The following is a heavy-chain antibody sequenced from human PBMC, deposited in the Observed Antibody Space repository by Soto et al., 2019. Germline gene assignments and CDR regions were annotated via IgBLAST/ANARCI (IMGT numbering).Heavy chain of an antibody. J-gene: IGHJ6*02. V-gene: IGHV4-31*03. CDR1: GGSISSGGYY. Sequence: TLSLTCTVSGGSISSGGYYWSWIRQHPGKGLEWSGYINYSGSTNYTPSLKSRVTISVDTSKNQFSLKLSSVTAADTAVYYCAGQQIWFGELKGHNYYYYYGMDVWGQGTTVTVSS. D-gene: IGHD3-10*01. CDR3: AGQQIWFGELKGHNYYYYYGMDV. CDR2: INYSGST.